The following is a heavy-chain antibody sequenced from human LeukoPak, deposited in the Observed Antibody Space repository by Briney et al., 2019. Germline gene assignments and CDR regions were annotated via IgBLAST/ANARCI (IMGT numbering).Heavy chain of an antibody. Sequence: GGSLRLSCAASGFTFSDYYMSWIRQVAGKGREWVSYISSSGSTKYYADSVKGRFTISSDHAKKPSLQMNSLRAEDTAVYYCARDGHAYGRGSPHYWGQGTLVTVSS. CDR3: ARDGHAYGRGSPHY. J-gene: IGHJ4*02. CDR2: ISSSGSTK. V-gene: IGHV3-11*01. CDR1: GFTFSDYY. D-gene: IGHD3-10*01.